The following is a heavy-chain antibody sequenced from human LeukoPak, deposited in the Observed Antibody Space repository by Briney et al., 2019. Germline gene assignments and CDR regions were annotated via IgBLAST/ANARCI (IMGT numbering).Heavy chain of an antibody. CDR1: GGSFSGYY. D-gene: IGHD4-17*01. CDR2: INHSGST. J-gene: IGHJ4*02. Sequence: SETLSLTCAVHGGSFSGYYWSWIRQPPGKGLEWTGEINHSGSTNYNPSLKSRVTISVDTSKNQFSLKLSSVTAADTAVYYCAKEGDYALFDYWGQGTLVTVSS. CDR3: AKEGDYALFDY. V-gene: IGHV4-34*01.